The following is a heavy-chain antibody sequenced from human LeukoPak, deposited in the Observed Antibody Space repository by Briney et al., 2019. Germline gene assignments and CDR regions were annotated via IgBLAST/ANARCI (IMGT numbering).Heavy chain of an antibody. CDR2: IAYIGIT. CDR3: TRLPLDYSLDH. CDR1: GDSISTPSYW. V-gene: IGHV4-39*01. Sequence: SETLSLTCTVPGDSISTPSYWWGWMRQSPGKGLEWIGSIAYIGITSYNPPLRSRVTISVDTSKNQFSLQLTSVTAADTAVYYCTRLPLDYSLDHWGQGTLVSVSS. J-gene: IGHJ4*02. D-gene: IGHD4-11*01.